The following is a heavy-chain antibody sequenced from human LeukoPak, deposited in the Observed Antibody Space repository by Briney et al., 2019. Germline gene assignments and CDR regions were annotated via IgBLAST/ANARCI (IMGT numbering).Heavy chain of an antibody. D-gene: IGHD6-19*01. CDR1: GFTFSSYG. J-gene: IGHJ4*02. CDR3: AMCIAVAGADY. CDR2: ISYDGSNK. V-gene: IGHV3-30*03. Sequence: PGGSLRLSCAASGFTFSSYGMHWVRQAPGKGLEWVAVISYDGSNKYYADSVKGRFTISRDNSKNTLYLQMNSLRAEDTAVYYCAMCIAVAGADYWGQGTLVTVSS.